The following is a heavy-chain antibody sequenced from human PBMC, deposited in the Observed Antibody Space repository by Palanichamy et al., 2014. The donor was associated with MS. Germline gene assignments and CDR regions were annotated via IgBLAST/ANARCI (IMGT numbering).Heavy chain of an antibody. CDR1: GFTFNNYG. V-gene: IGHV3-48*02. Sequence: EVQLVESGGGLVQPGGSLRLSCAASGFTFNNYGMHWVRQAPGKGLEWISKISSSGRTIYYADSVKGRFTISRDNARNSLLLQMNSLRDEDTALYYCARDSAVTTLSWFDPWGQGTLVIVSS. CDR3: ARDSAVTTLSWFDP. J-gene: IGHJ5*02. D-gene: IGHD4-17*01. CDR2: ISSSGRTI.